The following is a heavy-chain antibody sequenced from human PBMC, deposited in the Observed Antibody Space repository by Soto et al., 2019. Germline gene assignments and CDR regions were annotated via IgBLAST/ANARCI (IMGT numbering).Heavy chain of an antibody. CDR1: GYTFTGHY. CDR3: GRGRSGQIVVFY. Sequence: GASVKVSCKASGYTFTGHYIHWVRQAPEQGPEWMGEIGPETGATRYAQKFLGRVTMTRDMSITTVYMELNNLSPDDTAVYYCGRGRSGQIVVFYWGQGTPVTVSS. J-gene: IGHJ4*02. CDR2: IGPETGAT. V-gene: IGHV1-2*02. D-gene: IGHD1-26*01.